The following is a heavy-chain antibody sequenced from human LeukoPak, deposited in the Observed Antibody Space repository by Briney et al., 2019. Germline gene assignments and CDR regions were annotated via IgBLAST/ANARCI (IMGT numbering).Heavy chain of an antibody. CDR1: RYNFTTYW. J-gene: IGHJ5*02. D-gene: IGHD3-10*01. CDR2: IDPSDSYT. V-gene: IGHV5-10-1*01. CDR3: TREGRRDSGSYYSWFDP. Sequence: GESLRISCKGSRYNFTTYWISWVRQMPGRGLEWMGRIDPSDSYTNHSPSLQGHVTISADKSISTAYLQWSSLKASDTAMYYCTREGRRDSGSYYSWFDPWGQGTLVTVSS.